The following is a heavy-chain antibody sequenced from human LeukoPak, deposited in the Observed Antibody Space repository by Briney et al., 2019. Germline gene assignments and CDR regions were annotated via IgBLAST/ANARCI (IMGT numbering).Heavy chain of an antibody. CDR3: ATQNIVVVNAFDY. D-gene: IGHD3-22*01. CDR1: GFTVSSNY. J-gene: IGHJ4*02. CDR2: IYSGGST. Sequence: PGGSLRLSCAASGFTVSSNYMYWVRQAPGKGLEWVSVIYSGGSTYYVDSVKGRFTISRDNSKNTLYLQMNSLRAEDTAVYYCATQNIVVVNAFDYWGQGTLVTVSS. V-gene: IGHV3-66*01.